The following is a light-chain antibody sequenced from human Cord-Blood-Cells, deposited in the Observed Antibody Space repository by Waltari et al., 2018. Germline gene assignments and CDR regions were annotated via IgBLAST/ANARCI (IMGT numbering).Light chain of an antibody. CDR2: DVS. V-gene: IGLV2-14*01. Sequence: QSALTQPASVSGSPGLSITISCTGTSSDAGGYTYVSWYQQHPGKAPKLMIYDVSNRPSGVSNRFSGSKSGNTASLTISGLQAEDEADYYCSSYTSSSTYVFGTGTKVTVL. CDR1: SSDAGGYTY. CDR3: SSYTSSSTYV. J-gene: IGLJ1*01.